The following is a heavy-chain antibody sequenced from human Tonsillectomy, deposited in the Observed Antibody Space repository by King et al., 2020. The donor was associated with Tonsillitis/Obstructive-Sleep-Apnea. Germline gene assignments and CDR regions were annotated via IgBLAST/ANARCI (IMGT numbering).Heavy chain of an antibody. J-gene: IGHJ4*02. Sequence: VQLVESGAEVKTPGASVKVSCKTSGYTFTWYYTHWVRQASGQGLEWMGIVNPSSCVTRYAQKFQGRVTMTTDTSASTVYLELSSLRSADTAVYYCARDDVVGRYIDSWGQGTLVTVSS. CDR1: GYTFTWYY. D-gene: IGHD1-14*01. CDR3: ARDDVVGRYIDS. CDR2: VNPSSCVT. V-gene: IGHV1-46*01.